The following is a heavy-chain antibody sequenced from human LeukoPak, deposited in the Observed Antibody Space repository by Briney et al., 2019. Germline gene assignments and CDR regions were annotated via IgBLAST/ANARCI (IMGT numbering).Heavy chain of an antibody. CDR1: GFTFSSYA. J-gene: IGHJ6*04. D-gene: IGHD3-10*01. CDR2: ISSNGGST. V-gene: IGHV3-64*01. Sequence: GGSLRLSCAASGFTFSSYAMHWVRQAPGKGLEYVSAISSNGGSTYYANSVKGRFTISRDNSKNTLYLQMGSLRVDDMAVYYCARGGLGYYGSASPGDVWGKGTTVTVSS. CDR3: ARGGLGYYGSASPGDV.